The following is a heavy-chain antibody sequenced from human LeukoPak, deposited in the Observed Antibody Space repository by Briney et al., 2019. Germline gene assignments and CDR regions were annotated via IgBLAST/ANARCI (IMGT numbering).Heavy chain of an antibody. V-gene: IGHV4-59*01. CDR2: ISYSGTT. J-gene: IGHJ6*03. CDR3: ARRPSNYYYMDV. CDR1: GGSISNYY. Sequence: SETLSLTCSVSGGSISNYYWTWIRQPPGKGLEWIGYISYSGTTIYNPSLKSRVTISVDTSKSQFSLKLTSVTAADTAVYYCARRPSNYYYMDVWGKGTTVTVSS.